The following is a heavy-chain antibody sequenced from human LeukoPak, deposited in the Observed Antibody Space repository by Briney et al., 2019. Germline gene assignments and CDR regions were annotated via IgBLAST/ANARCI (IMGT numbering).Heavy chain of an antibody. CDR3: ARIHRSMVRGVLLDY. CDR1: GFSLSTSGMC. Sequence: SGPALVKPTQTLTLTCTFSGFSLSTSGMCVSWIRQPPGKALEWLARIDWDDDKYYSTSLKTRLTISKDTSKNQVVLTMTNMDPVDTATYYCARIHRSMVRGVLLDYWGQGTLVTVSS. D-gene: IGHD3-10*01. CDR2: IDWDDDK. J-gene: IGHJ4*02. V-gene: IGHV2-70*11.